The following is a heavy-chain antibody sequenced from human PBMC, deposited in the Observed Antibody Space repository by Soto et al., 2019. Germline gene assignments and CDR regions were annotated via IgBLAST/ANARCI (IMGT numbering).Heavy chain of an antibody. CDR3: ARDCYSSGWYGVDGC. CDR2: IWYDGSDK. J-gene: IGHJ4*02. D-gene: IGHD6-19*01. V-gene: IGHV3-33*01. CDR1: GFTFTNYG. Sequence: GGSLRLSCAASGFTFTNYGMHWVRQAPGKGLEWVAVIWYDGSDKYYADSVKGRFTISRDNSRNTLYLQMNGLRAEDTAVYYCARDCYSSGWYGVDGCWGQGTLVTVSS.